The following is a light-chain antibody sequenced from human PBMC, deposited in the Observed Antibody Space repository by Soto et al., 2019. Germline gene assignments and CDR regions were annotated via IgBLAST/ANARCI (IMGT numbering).Light chain of an antibody. V-gene: IGKV1-33*01. CDR3: QQYDNLPFT. Sequence: DVQMTQSPSSLSASVGDRVTMTCQASRGVRDYVNWYQHKTGQAPKLLIYDASSLGLGVPSRFSGSRSETTVTFISSSLQPRYFATYYCQQYDNLPFTIGPVTNV. CDR1: RGVRDY. CDR2: DAS. J-gene: IGKJ3*01.